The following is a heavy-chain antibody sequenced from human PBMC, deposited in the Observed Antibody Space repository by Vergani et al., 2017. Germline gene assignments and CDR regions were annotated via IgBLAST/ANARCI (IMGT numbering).Heavy chain of an antibody. Sequence: QVQLVESGGGLVQPGGSLRLSCAASGFTFSSYGMHWVRQAPGKGLEWVAFIRYDESYKYYADSVKGRFTISRDNSKNTLYLQMNSLRAEDTAVYYCAKDQWELLDYWGQGTLVTVSS. D-gene: IGHD1-26*01. V-gene: IGHV3-30*02. CDR1: GFTFSSYG. J-gene: IGHJ4*02. CDR2: IRYDESYK. CDR3: AKDQWELLDY.